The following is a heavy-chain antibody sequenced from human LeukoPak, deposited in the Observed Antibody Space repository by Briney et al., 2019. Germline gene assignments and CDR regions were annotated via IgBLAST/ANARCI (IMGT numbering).Heavy chain of an antibody. V-gene: IGHV4-34*01. J-gene: IGHJ4*02. CDR3: ARETPYGSGSYPFDY. CDR2: INHSGST. Sequence: SETLPLTCAVYGGSFSGYYWSCIRQPPGKGLEWIGEINHSGSTNYNPSLKSRVTISVDTSKKQFSLKLSSVTAADTAVYYCARETPYGSGSYPFDYWGQGILVTVSS. CDR1: GGSFSGYY. D-gene: IGHD3-10*01.